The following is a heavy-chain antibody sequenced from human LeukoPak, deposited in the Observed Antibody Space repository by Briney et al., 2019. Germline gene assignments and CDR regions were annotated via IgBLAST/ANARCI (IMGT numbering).Heavy chain of an antibody. V-gene: IGHV1-18*01. D-gene: IGHD3-3*01. CDR3: ATITIFGVVNQRAPLDH. Sequence: ASVKVSCKASGYTFTSYGIGWVRQAPGQGLEWMGWISAYNGNTNYAQKLQGRVTMTTDTSTSTAYMELRSLRSDDTAVYYCATITIFGVVNQRAPLDHWGQGTLVTVSS. CDR2: ISAYNGNT. CDR1: GYTFTSYG. J-gene: IGHJ4*02.